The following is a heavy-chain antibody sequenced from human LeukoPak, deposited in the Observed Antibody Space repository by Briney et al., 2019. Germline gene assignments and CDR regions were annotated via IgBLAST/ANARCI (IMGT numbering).Heavy chain of an antibody. D-gene: IGHD2-2*01. J-gene: IGHJ4*02. CDR1: GGTFSSYA. Sequence: SVTVSCTASGGTFSSYAISWVRQAPGQGLEWMGGIIPIFGTANYAQKFQGRVTITADESTSTAYMELGSLRSEDTAVYYCASRTSSQLLFVPFDYWGQGTLVTVSS. V-gene: IGHV1-69*13. CDR3: ASRTSSQLLFVPFDY. CDR2: IIPIFGTA.